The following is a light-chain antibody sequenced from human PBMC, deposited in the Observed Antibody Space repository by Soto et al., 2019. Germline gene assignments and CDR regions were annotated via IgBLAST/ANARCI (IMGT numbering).Light chain of an antibody. CDR3: QQTSSFPPT. CDR1: QGLTSW. V-gene: IGKV1-12*01. CDR2: AAS. Sequence: DVQMTQSPSSVPAAVGDRVTITCRASQGLTSWLAWYQQKPGKAPKLLIYAASSLQSGVPSRFSGSGSGTDFTLTISSLQPEDFATYYCQQTSSFPPTFGGGTKVEIK. J-gene: IGKJ4*01.